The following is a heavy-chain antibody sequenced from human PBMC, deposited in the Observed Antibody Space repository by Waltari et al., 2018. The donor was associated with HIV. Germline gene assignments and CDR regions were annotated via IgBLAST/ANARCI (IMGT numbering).Heavy chain of an antibody. D-gene: IGHD6-6*01. J-gene: IGHJ4*02. Sequence: VQLMESGGGVVQPGKSLRLSCATSGFTFGSYGIHWVRQAPGKGMEWVAVINNDGSNKFYGESLKGRFLISRYNSKNTLFLQMNSLRDEDTGLYYCARDKAPYSSSSAVDYWGQGTLVTVS. CDR3: ARDKAPYSSSSAVDY. CDR2: INNDGSNK. CDR1: GFTFGSYG. V-gene: IGHV3-33*01.